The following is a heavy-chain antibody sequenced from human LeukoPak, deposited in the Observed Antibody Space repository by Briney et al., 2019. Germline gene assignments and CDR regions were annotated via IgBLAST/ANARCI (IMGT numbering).Heavy chain of an antibody. CDR1: GGSISSSSYY. Sequence: SETLSLTCTVSGGSISSSSYYWGWIRQPPGKGLEWIGSIYYSGSTYYNPSLKSRVTISVGTSKNQFSLKLSSVTAADTAVYYCVRLPYYYGSGRVYWGQGTLVTVSS. CDR3: VRLPYYYGSGRVY. CDR2: IYYSGST. D-gene: IGHD3-10*01. J-gene: IGHJ4*02. V-gene: IGHV4-39*07.